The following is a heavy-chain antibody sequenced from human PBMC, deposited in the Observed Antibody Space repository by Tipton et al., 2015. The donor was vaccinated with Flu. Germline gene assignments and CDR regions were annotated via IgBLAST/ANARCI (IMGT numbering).Heavy chain of an antibody. D-gene: IGHD3-10*01. V-gene: IGHV4-38-2*02. CDR1: GYFISSGYY. J-gene: IGHJ4*02. Sequence: TLSLTCTVSGYFISSGYYWGWIRQPPGKGLESIGSIYHSGGTYYNPSLMSRVTISVDTSKNLFSLKLSSVTAADTAVYYCATRIHGSGSVNYGGQGSLVSVSS. CDR3: ATRIHGSGSVNY. CDR2: IYHSGGT.